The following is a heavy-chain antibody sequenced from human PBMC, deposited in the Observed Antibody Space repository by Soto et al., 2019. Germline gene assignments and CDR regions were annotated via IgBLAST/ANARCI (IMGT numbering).Heavy chain of an antibody. J-gene: IGHJ4*02. CDR1: GFTFSSYA. D-gene: IGHD3-22*01. CDR2: ISGSGGST. CDR3: AKDSTYYYDSSGYFDY. V-gene: IGHV3-23*01. Sequence: GGSLRLSCAASGFTFSSYAMSWVRQAPGKGLEWVSAISGSGGSTYYADSVKGRFTISRDNSKNTLYLQMNSLRAEDTAVYYCAKDSTYYYDSSGYFDYWGQGTLVTVSS.